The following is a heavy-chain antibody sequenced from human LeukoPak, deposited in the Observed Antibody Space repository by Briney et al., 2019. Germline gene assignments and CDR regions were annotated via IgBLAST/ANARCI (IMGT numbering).Heavy chain of an antibody. CDR2: IYPSGST. CDR1: GGSISSYF. D-gene: IGHD3-22*01. Sequence: SETLSLTCTVSGGSISSYFWSWIRQPAGKGLEWIGRIYPSGSTNYNPSLKSRVTMSVDTSKNQFSLKLSSVTAADTAVYYCARAAAFYYDSSGYYTSPYYYGMDVWGQGTTVAVSS. J-gene: IGHJ6*02. V-gene: IGHV4-4*07. CDR3: ARAAAFYYDSSGYYTSPYYYGMDV.